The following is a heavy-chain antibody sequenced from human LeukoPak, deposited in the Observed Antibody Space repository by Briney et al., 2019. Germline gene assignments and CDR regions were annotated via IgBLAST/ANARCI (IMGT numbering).Heavy chain of an antibody. CDR2: IYYSGST. J-gene: IGHJ4*02. Sequence: SETLSLTCTVSGGSISSSSYYWGWIRQPPGKGLEWIGSIYYSGSTYYSRSLKSRVTISLDTSRNQFSLKLSSVTAADTAVYYCARDGSSGWYSYYFDYWGQGTLVTVSS. D-gene: IGHD6-19*01. CDR3: ARDGSSGWYSYYFDY. CDR1: GGSISSSSYY. V-gene: IGHV4-39*07.